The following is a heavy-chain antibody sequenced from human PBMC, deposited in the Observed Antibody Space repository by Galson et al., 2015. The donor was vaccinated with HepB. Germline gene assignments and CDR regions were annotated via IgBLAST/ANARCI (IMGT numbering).Heavy chain of an antibody. V-gene: IGHV3-7*03. CDR3: ARDMGPTYYYDSSGHTGSFDV. CDR1: GFTFSNYW. Sequence: SLRLSCAASGFTFSNYWLRWVRQAPGKGLEWVANIVQDGNDKYYVDSVKGRFTISRDNAKNSLYLQMNSLRAEDTAVYYCARDMGPTYYYDSSGHTGSFDVWGQGTMVTVSS. D-gene: IGHD3-22*01. J-gene: IGHJ3*01. CDR2: IVQDGNDK.